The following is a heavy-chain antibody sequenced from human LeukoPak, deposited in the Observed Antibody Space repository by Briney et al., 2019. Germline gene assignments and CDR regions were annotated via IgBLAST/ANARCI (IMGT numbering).Heavy chain of an antibody. CDR3: ARDQTIFGVVIAFDY. V-gene: IGHV4-61*02. CDR1: GGSISSGSYY. CDR2: IYTSGST. Sequence: SETLSLACTASGGSISSGSYYWSWIRQPAGKGLEWIGRIYTSGSTNYNPSLKSRVTISVDTSKNQFSLKLSSVTAADTAVYYCARDQTIFGVVIAFDYWGQGTLVTVSS. D-gene: IGHD3-3*01. J-gene: IGHJ4*02.